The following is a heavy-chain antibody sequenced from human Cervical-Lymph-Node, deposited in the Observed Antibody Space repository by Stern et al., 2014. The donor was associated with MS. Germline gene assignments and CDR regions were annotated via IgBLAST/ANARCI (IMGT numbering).Heavy chain of an antibody. CDR1: GFTFDDYA. D-gene: IGHD3-3*01. CDR2: ITWNSVSV. CDR3: AKGSGGSGYYPVALDY. V-gene: IGHV3-9*01. J-gene: IGHJ4*02. Sequence: VQLVESGGGLVQPGRSLRLSCAASGFTFDDYAMHWVRHAPGKGLEWVSGITWNSVSVGYADSVKGRFTISRDNAKNSLYLQMNSLRGDDTALYYCAKGSGGSGYYPVALDYWGQGTLVTVSS.